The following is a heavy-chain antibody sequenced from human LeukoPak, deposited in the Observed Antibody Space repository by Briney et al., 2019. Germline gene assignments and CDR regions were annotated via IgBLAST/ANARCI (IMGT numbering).Heavy chain of an antibody. CDR1: GYTFTSYA. V-gene: IGHV7-4-1*02. CDR3: ARVLAMVRGAPFDN. D-gene: IGHD3-10*01. CDR2: INTNTGNP. J-gene: IGHJ4*02. Sequence: GASVKVSCKASGYTFTSYAMNWVRQAPGQGLEWMGWINTNTGNPTYAQGFTGRFVFSLDTSVSTAYLQISSLKAEDTAVYYCARVLAMVRGAPFDNWGQGTLVTVSS.